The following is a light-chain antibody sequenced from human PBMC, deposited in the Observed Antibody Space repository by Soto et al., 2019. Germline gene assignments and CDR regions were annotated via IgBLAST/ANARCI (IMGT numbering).Light chain of an antibody. CDR2: YDS. J-gene: IGLJ2*01. Sequence: SYELTQPPSVSVAPGKTARITCGGNNIGSKSVHWYQQKPCQAPVLVIYYDSDRPSGIPERFSGSNSGNTANLTISRVEAGDEADYYCQVWDSSSDHLVVFGGGTKLTVL. CDR1: NIGSKS. V-gene: IGLV3-21*04. CDR3: QVWDSSSDHLVV.